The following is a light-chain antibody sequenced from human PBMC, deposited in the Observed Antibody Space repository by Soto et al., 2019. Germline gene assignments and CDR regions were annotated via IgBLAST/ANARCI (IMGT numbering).Light chain of an antibody. CDR1: QSVTSSY. Sequence: EIVLTQSPGTLSLSPGERATLSFRASQSVTSSYLGWYQQKPGQAPRLLIYGASSRATGIPDRFSGSGSGTDFTLTISRLEPEDFAVYYCQQYGSSFSFTFGPGTKVDIK. J-gene: IGKJ3*01. CDR2: GAS. CDR3: QQYGSSFSFT. V-gene: IGKV3-20*01.